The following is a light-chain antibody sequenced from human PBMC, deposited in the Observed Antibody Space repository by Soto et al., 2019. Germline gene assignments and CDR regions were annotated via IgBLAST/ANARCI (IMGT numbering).Light chain of an antibody. Sequence: DIQMTQSPSTLSASVGDRVTITCRASQSISNSLAWYQQKPGKAPNLLIYKASSLESGVPSRFSGSGSGTEFTLTISSLQPHDFATYYCRQYVSYPVTFGGGTKVEMK. J-gene: IGKJ4*01. CDR2: KAS. CDR1: QSISNS. V-gene: IGKV1-5*03. CDR3: RQYVSYPVT.